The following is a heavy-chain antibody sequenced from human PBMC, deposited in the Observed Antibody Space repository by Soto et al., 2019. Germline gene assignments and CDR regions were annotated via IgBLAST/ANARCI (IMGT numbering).Heavy chain of an antibody. J-gene: IGHJ4*02. CDR2: INHSGST. CDR3: ARGRWYGDPPEGY. Sequence: QVQLQQWGAGLLKPSETLSLTCAVYGGSFSGYYWSWIRQPPGKGLEWIGEINHSGSTNYNPSLKSRVTISVDTSKNQFSLKLSSVTAADTAVYYCARGRWYGDPPEGYWGQGTLVTVSS. D-gene: IGHD4-17*01. V-gene: IGHV4-34*01. CDR1: GGSFSGYY.